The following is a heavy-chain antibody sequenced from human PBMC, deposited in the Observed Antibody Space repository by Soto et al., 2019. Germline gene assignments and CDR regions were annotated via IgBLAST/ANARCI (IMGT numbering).Heavy chain of an antibody. CDR1: GLPFSSYA. CDR2: ISGSGGST. V-gene: IGHV3-23*01. J-gene: IGHJ5*02. Sequence: EVQLLESGGGLVQPGGSLRLSCAASGLPFSSYAMSLVRQAPGKGLEWVSAISGSGGSTYYADSVKGRFTISRDNSKNTLYRQMNSLRAEDTAVYYCAKARDDSSALTPFDPWGQGTLVTVSS. CDR3: AKARDDSSALTPFDP. D-gene: IGHD3-22*01.